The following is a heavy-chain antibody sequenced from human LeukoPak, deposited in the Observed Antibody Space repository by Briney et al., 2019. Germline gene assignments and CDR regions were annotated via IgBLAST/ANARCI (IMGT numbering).Heavy chain of an antibody. Sequence: SETLSLTCAVSGYSISSGYYWGWIRQPPGKGLEWIGGIDYSGSTYYNPSRKSRVTRSVDTSKNQFCLKLSSVTAADTAVYYCARCSEAGTDLWGQGTLVTVSS. CDR2: IDYSGST. J-gene: IGHJ4*02. D-gene: IGHD6-19*01. CDR3: ARCSEAGTDL. CDR1: GYSISSGYY. V-gene: IGHV4-38-2*01.